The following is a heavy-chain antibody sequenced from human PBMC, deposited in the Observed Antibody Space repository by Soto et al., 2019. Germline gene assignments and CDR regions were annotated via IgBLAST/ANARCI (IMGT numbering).Heavy chain of an antibody. CDR3: AREGPNLAVAGTVWFDP. V-gene: IGHV1-69*06. D-gene: IGHD6-19*01. Sequence: QVQLVQSGAEVKKPGSSVKVSCKVSGGTFSSYAISWVRQAPGQGLEWMGGIIPIFGTANYAQKFQGRVTITADKSTSTAYMELSSLRSEDTAVYYCAREGPNLAVAGTVWFDPWGQGTLVTVSS. J-gene: IGHJ5*02. CDR1: GGTFSSYA. CDR2: IIPIFGTA.